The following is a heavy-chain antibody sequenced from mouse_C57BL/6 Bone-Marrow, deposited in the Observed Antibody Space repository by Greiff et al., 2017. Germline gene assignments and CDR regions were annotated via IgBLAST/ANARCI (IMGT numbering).Heavy chain of an antibody. CDR2: INPGSGGT. V-gene: IGHV1-54*01. CDR3: ARRYYGSIPYAMDY. Sequence: VQLQQSGAELVRPGTSVKVSCKASGYAFTNSLIEWVKQRPGQGLEWIGVINPGSGGTNYNEKFKGKATLTADKSSSTAYMQLSSLTSEDSAVYCCARRYYGSIPYAMDYWGQGTSVTVSS. J-gene: IGHJ4*01. CDR1: GYAFTNSL. D-gene: IGHD1-1*01.